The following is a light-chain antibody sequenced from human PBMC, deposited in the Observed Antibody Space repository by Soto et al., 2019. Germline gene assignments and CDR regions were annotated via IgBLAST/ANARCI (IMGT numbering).Light chain of an antibody. Sequence: DIQMTQSPSSLSASVGDRVTITCRASQSISNYLNWYQQKPGKAPKVLIYAASSLQSGVPSRFSGSGSGTDFSLTISSLQPEDFAVYYCQQIYSGVTFGPGTKVDIK. V-gene: IGKV1-39*01. J-gene: IGKJ3*01. CDR1: QSISNY. CDR2: AAS. CDR3: QQIYSGVT.